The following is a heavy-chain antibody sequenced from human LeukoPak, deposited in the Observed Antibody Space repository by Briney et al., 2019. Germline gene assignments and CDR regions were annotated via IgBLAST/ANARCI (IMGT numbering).Heavy chain of an antibody. V-gene: IGHV3-66*01. D-gene: IGHD2-21*02. CDR2: LYSDGAT. CDR3: ARVAYYRVTADQITDAFDV. J-gene: IGHJ3*01. Sequence: GGSLRLSCAASGFTVSSYYMNWVRQAPGKGLQWVSILYSDGATYYTDSVKGRFTISRDNSRSTLYLQMNSLRAEDTAVYFCARVAYYRVTADQITDAFDVWGHGTVVTVSS. CDR1: GFTVSSYY.